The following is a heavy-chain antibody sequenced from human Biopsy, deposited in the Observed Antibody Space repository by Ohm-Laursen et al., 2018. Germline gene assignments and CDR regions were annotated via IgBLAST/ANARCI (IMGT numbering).Heavy chain of an antibody. Sequence: PSETLSLTCTVSGDSVSSGSFYWTWIRQPPGQGLEYIGYIYDRGSTANYNPSLESRVTMSVDMPKNQFSLKLSSVTAADTAVYYCARVGAGAPSIDYFDYWGQGALVTVSS. CDR3: ARVGAGAPSIDYFDY. D-gene: IGHD1-26*01. CDR2: IYDRGSTA. J-gene: IGHJ4*02. CDR1: GDSVSSGSFY. V-gene: IGHV4-61*01.